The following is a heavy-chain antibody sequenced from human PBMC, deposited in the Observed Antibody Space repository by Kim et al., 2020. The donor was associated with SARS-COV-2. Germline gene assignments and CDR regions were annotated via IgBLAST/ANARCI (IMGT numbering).Heavy chain of an antibody. CDR1: GYTFTGYY. J-gene: IGHJ4*02. V-gene: IGHV1-2*06. Sequence: ASVKVSCKASGYTFTGYYMHWVRQAPGQGLEWMGRINPNSGGTNYAQKFQGRVTMTRDTSISTAYMELSRLRSDDTAVYYCARGNGSGSYTFDYWGQGTLVTVSS. CDR2: INPNSGGT. D-gene: IGHD3-10*01. CDR3: ARGNGSGSYTFDY.